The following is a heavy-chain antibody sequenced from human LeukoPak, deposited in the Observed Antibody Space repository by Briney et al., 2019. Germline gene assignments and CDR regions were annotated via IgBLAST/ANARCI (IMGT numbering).Heavy chain of an antibody. Sequence: GGSLRLSCTASGFTFSDYYMSWIRQAPGKGLEWVSFMSSGDYTNYADSVKGRFTISRDNARNSAYLQMNSLRADDTAVYFCARAPVPARWFDPWGQGTLVTVSS. CDR1: GFTFSDYY. V-gene: IGHV3-11*05. CDR3: ARAPVPARWFDP. CDR2: MSSGDYT. J-gene: IGHJ5*02. D-gene: IGHD2-2*01.